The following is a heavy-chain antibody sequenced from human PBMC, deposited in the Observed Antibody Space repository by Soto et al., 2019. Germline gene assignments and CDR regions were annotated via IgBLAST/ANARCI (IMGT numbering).Heavy chain of an antibody. J-gene: IGHJ6*02. CDR2: IYSGGST. CDR1: GFTVSSNY. V-gene: IGHV3-53*01. Sequence: PGGSLRLSCAASGFTVSSNYMSWVRQAPGKGLEWVSVIYSGGSTYYADSVKGRFTISRDNSKNTLYLQMNSLRAEDTAVYYCARELSYYGSGSYAHYYYYGMDVWGQGTTVTVSS. D-gene: IGHD3-10*01. CDR3: ARELSYYGSGSYAHYYYYGMDV.